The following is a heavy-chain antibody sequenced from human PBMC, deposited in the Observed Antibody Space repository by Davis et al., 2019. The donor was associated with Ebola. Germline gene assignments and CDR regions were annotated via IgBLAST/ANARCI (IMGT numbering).Heavy chain of an antibody. D-gene: IGHD1-14*01. Sequence: GGSLRLSCAASGFTFSDYYMSWIRQAPGKGLEWVSYISSSGSTIYYADSVRGRFTISRDNAKNSLYLQMNSLRDEDTAVYYCVRDMRGSPSFSRTGFHYYYAMDVWGKGTTVTVSS. CDR3: VRDMRGSPSFSRTGFHYYYAMDV. J-gene: IGHJ6*04. CDR2: ISSSGSTI. V-gene: IGHV3-11*04. CDR1: GFTFSDYY.